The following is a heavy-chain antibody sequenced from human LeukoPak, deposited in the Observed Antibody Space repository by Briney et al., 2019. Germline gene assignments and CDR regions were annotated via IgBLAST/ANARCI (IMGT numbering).Heavy chain of an antibody. CDR1: GFTFSSYG. J-gene: IGHJ4*02. V-gene: IGHV3-30*18. CDR3: AKDSDTSGISF. D-gene: IGHD6-13*01. CDR2: ISYDGSNK. Sequence: GGSLRLSCAASGFTFSSYGMHWVRQAPRKGLEWVAVISYDGSNKYYADPVKGRFPISRDNSKNTLYLQMNSLRAEDTAVYYCAKDSDTSGISFWGQGTLVTVSS.